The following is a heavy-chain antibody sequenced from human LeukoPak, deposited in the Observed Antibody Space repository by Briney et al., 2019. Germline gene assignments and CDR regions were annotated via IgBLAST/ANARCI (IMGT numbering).Heavy chain of an antibody. CDR2: IYYSGST. D-gene: IGHD3-22*01. V-gene: IGHV4-59*01. J-gene: IGHJ4*02. CDR3: ARDRSSSGYYEYYFDY. Sequence: TSETLSLTCTVSGGSISSYHWSWIRQPPGKGLEWIGYIYYSGSTNYNPSLKSRVTISVDTSKNQFSLKLSSVTAADTAVYYCARDRSSSGYYEYYFDYWGQGTLVTVSS. CDR1: GGSISSYH.